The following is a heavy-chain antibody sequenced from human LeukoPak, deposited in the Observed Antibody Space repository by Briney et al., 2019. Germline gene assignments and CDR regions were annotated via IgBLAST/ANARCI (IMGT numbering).Heavy chain of an antibody. D-gene: IGHD3-10*01. J-gene: IGHJ4*02. V-gene: IGHV4-39*01. CDR3: ARQGNIVLWFGELGNYFDY. Sequence: SETLSLTCTVSGGSISSGSYYWGWIRQPPGKGLEWIVSIYYSGSTYYNPSLKSRVTISVDTSKNQFSLKLSSVTAADTAVYYCARQGNIVLWFGELGNYFDYWGQGTLVTVSS. CDR2: IYYSGST. CDR1: GGSISSGSYY.